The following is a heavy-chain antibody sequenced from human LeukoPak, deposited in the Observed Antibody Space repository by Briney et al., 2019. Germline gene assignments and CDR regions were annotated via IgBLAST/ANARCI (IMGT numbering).Heavy chain of an antibody. V-gene: IGHV1-46*01. Sequence: ASVKVSCKASGYTFTSYYIHWVRQATGQGLEWVGIINPSGGSTSYAQKFQGRVTMTRDTSTSTVYMDLSSLGSEDTAVYYCARDLERYGMDVWGQGTTVTVSS. CDR3: ARDLERYGMDV. D-gene: IGHD1-1*01. J-gene: IGHJ6*02. CDR2: INPSGGST. CDR1: GYTFTSYY.